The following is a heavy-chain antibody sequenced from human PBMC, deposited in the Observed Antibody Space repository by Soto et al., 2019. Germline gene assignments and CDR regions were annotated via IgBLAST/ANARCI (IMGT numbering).Heavy chain of an antibody. CDR2: INPSGGST. D-gene: IGHD6-6*01. Sequence: ASLKVSCKSSGYTCTSHYMHWVRQAPGQGLEWMGIINPSGGSTSYAQKFQGRVTMTRDTSTSTVYMELSSLRSEDTAVYYCAYIAARRRGAYYFDYWGQGTLVTVSS. CDR1: GYTCTSHY. V-gene: IGHV1-46*01. J-gene: IGHJ4*02. CDR3: AYIAARRRGAYYFDY.